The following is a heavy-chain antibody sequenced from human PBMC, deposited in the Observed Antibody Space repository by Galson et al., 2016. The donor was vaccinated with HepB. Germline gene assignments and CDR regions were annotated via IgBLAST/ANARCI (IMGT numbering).Heavy chain of an antibody. D-gene: IGHD6-19*01. J-gene: IGHJ3*02. CDR1: GDTFSSFA. V-gene: IGHV1-69*06. Sequence: SVKVSCKASGDTFSSFAISWVRQAPGQGPEWMGGIIPLFGTANYAEKFQGRVTITADRSTSTAYMELSSLRSEDTAVYYCARDRAVAGTGRHALDIWGQGTMVTVSS. CDR2: IIPLFGTA. CDR3: ARDRAVAGTGRHALDI.